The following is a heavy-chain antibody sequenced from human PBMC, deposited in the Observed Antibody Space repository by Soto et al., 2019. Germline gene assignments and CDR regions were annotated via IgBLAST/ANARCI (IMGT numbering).Heavy chain of an antibody. V-gene: IGHV1-69*02. Sequence: QVQLVQSGAEVKKPGSSVKVSCKASGGTFSSYTISWVRQAPGQGLEWMGRIIPILGIANYAQKFQGRVTITADKSTSTAYMELSSLRSEDTAVYYCARHNLVPAGPYYFYYWGQGTLVTVSS. J-gene: IGHJ4*02. CDR1: GGTFSSYT. CDR2: IIPILGIA. CDR3: ARHNLVPAGPYYFYY. D-gene: IGHD2-2*01.